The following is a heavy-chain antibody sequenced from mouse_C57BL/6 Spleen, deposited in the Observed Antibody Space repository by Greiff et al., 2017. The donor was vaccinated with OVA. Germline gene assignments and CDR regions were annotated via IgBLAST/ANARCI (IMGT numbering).Heavy chain of an antibody. D-gene: IGHD2-4*01. CDR2: ISSGGSYT. V-gene: IGHV5-6*01. J-gene: IGHJ3*01. Sequence: EVNLVESGGDLVKPGGSLKLSCAASGFTFSSYGMSWVRQTPDKRLEWVATISSGGSYTYYPDSVKGRFTISRDNAKNTLYLQMSSLKSEDTAMYYCARKGIYYDYDEGFAYWGQGTLVTVSA. CDR3: ARKGIYYDYDEGFAY. CDR1: GFTFSSYG.